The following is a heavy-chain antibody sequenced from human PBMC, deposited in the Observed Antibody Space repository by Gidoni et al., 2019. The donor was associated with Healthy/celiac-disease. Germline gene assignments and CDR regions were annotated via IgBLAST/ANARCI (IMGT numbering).Heavy chain of an antibody. CDR1: GFTFDDYA. V-gene: IGHV3-43*02. J-gene: IGHJ6*02. Sequence: EVQLVESGGGVVQPGGSLRLSCAASGFTFDDYAMHWVRQAPGKGLEWVSLISGDGGSTYYADSVKGRFTISRDNSKNSLYLQMNSLRTEDTALYYCAKAIGPGYYYYYGMDVWGQGTTVTVSS. CDR2: ISGDGGST. CDR3: AKAIGPGYYYYYGMDV.